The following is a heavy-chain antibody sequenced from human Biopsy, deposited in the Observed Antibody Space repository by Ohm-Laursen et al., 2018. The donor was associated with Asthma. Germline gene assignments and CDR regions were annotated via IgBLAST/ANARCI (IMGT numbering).Heavy chain of an antibody. CDR1: GGTFNTYV. D-gene: IGHD2-2*01. CDR2: INSVFGTT. Sequence: GASVKVSCKSLGGTFNTYVIGWVRQAPGQGLEWMGGINSVFGTTTYPQKFQDRVTITADDSTSTVYMELSSLRSEDTAAYYCARKAGSCISRTCYSLDFWGQGTLVTASS. CDR3: ARKAGSCISRTCYSLDF. J-gene: IGHJ4*02. V-gene: IGHV1-69*13.